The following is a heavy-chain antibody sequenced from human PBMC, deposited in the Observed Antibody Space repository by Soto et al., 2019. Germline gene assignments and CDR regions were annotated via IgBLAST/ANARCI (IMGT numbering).Heavy chain of an antibody. D-gene: IGHD5-18*01. CDR3: ASGIQLWLRRINNGYSG. V-gene: IGHV1-69*12. Sequence: QVQLVQSGAEVKKPESSVKVSCKAPGGTFSTYAISWVRQAPGQGLGWMGGIIPMFGTANYAQRFRDRVTITGEESTSTVYMELSSLRSEDTAVYFCASGIQLWLRRINNGYSGWGQGTLVTVSS. CDR1: GGTFSTYA. J-gene: IGHJ4*02. CDR2: IIPMFGTA.